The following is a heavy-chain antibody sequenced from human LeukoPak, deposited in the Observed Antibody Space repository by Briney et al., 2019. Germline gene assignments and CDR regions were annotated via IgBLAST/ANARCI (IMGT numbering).Heavy chain of an antibody. V-gene: IGHV3-30*01. Sequence: PGGSLRLSCAASGFTFSNYAMHWVRQAPGKGLEWVSLISSGGTYEYYADSVKGRFTISRDNSKNTLYLQLNSLRAEDTAVYYCARETGYYDSSGQLDYWGQGTLVTVSS. CDR1: GFTFSNYA. J-gene: IGHJ4*02. CDR3: ARETGYYDSSGQLDY. CDR2: ISSGGTYE. D-gene: IGHD3-22*01.